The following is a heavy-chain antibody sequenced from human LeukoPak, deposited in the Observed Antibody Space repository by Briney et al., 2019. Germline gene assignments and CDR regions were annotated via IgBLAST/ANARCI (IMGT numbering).Heavy chain of an antibody. CDR3: ARGTEYSYGIDY. D-gene: IGHD5-18*01. CDR1: GYTFTSYD. J-gene: IGHJ4*02. V-gene: IGHV1-8*03. Sequence: ASVKVSCKASGYTFTSYDINWVRQATGQGLEWMGWMNTNSGNTGYAQKFQGRATITRNTSVSTAYMELSSLRSEDTAVYYCARGTEYSYGIDYWGQGTLVTVSS. CDR2: MNTNSGNT.